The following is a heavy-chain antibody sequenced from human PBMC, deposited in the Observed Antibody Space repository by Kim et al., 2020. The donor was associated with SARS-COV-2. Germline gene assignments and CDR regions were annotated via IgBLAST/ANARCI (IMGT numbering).Heavy chain of an antibody. Sequence: ASVKVSCKASGYTFTGYYMHWVRQAPGQGLEWMGRINPNSGGTNYAQKFQGRVTMTRDTSISTAYMELSRLRSDDTAVYYCAIPQITRKRSSSGYYWGLDYWGQGTLVTVSS. V-gene: IGHV1-2*06. D-gene: IGHD3-22*01. CDR2: INPNSGGT. CDR1: GYTFTGYY. J-gene: IGHJ4*02. CDR3: AIPQITRKRSSSGYYWGLDY.